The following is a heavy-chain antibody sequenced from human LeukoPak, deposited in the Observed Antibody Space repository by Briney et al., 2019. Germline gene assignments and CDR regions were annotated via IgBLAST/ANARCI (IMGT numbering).Heavy chain of an antibody. CDR2: ISYDGSNK. J-gene: IGHJ3*02. CDR1: GFTFSSYA. V-gene: IGHV3-30*04. Sequence: GGSLRLSCAASGFTFSSYAMHWVRQAPGKGLEWVAVISYDGSNKYYADSVKGRFTISRDNSKNTLYLQMNSLRAEDTAVYYCASSSSSLGAGDAFDIWGQGTMVTVSS. D-gene: IGHD1-26*01. CDR3: ASSSSSLGAGDAFDI.